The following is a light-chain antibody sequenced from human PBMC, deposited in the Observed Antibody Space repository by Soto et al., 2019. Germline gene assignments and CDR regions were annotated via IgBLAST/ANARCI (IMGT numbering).Light chain of an antibody. J-gene: IGKJ5*01. CDR1: QSISFY. CDR2: AAS. Sequence: DIQMTQTPSSLSASVGDRVTITCRASQSISFYLNWYQQKPGNAPKVLIYAASNLQTGVPSRFSGSGSGTDFTLTINSLQPEDFATYSCQQSYSTPITFGQGRLLEVK. CDR3: QQSYSTPIT. V-gene: IGKV1-39*01.